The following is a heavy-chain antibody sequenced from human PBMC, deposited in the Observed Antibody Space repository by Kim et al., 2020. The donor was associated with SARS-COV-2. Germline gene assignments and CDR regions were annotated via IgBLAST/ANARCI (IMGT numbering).Heavy chain of an antibody. CDR2: IYYSGST. CDR3: ARARGYSYGSLDY. V-gene: IGHV4-39*01. D-gene: IGHD5-18*01. J-gene: IGHJ4*02. Sequence: SETLSLTCTVSGDSISSSGYYWGWIRQPPGKVLEWIGTIYYSGSTYYNPSLKSRVTISVDTSRNQFSLQLNSVTAADTAVYYCARARGYSYGSLDYWGQGTLVTVSS. CDR1: GDSISSSGYY.